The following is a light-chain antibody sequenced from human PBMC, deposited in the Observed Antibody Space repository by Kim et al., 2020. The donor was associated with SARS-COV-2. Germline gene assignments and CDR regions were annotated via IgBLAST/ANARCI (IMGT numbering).Light chain of an antibody. CDR1: NMGSKN. J-gene: IGLJ2*01. CDR2: RDG. CDR3: QVWDSSPVV. V-gene: IGLV3-9*01. Sequence: VAVGQTARIACGGNNMGSKNVHWYQQKPGQAPVLVIYRDGDRPSGIPERFSGSNSGNTATLTISRAQAGDEADYYCQVWDSSPVVFGGGTQLTVL.